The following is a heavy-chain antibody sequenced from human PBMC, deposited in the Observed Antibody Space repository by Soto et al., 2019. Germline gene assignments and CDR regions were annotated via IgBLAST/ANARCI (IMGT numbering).Heavy chain of an antibody. Sequence: SLRLSCAASGFTFSSYAMSWVRQAPGKGLEWVSAISGSGGSTYYADSVKGRFTISRDNSKNTLYLQMNSLRAEDTAVYYCAFTHCSSTSCPNWFDPWGQGTLVTVSS. CDR3: AFTHCSSTSCPNWFDP. D-gene: IGHD2-2*01. CDR1: GFTFSSYA. V-gene: IGHV3-23*01. J-gene: IGHJ5*02. CDR2: ISGSGGST.